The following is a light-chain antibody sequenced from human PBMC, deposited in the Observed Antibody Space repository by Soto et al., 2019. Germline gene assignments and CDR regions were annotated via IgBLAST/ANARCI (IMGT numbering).Light chain of an antibody. J-gene: IGLJ3*02. CDR1: SSDVGNYHY. CDR2: DVS. Sequence: QSALTQPRSVSGSPGQSVTISCTGTSSDVGNYHYVFWYQQYPGKAPKLIIYDVSQRPSGVPDRFSGYKSGNTASLTISGLQAEDEADYYCCSYAGRYTWVFGGGTKLTVL. CDR3: CSYAGRYTWV. V-gene: IGLV2-11*01.